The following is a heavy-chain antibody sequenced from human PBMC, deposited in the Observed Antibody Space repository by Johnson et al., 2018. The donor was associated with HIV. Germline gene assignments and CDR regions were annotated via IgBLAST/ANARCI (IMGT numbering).Heavy chain of an antibody. CDR1: GFTFSSNG. J-gene: IGHJ3*02. CDR2: IFDDGSNK. Sequence: QVQLVESGGGVVQPGRSLRLSCAASGFTFSSNGMHWVRQAPGKGLEWVAVIFDDGSNKYYADSVKGRFTISRDNSKNTLYLQMNSLRAEDTAVYYCARGQRITMIVVVTLDAFDIWGQGTMVTVSS. CDR3: ARGQRITMIVVVTLDAFDI. D-gene: IGHD3-22*01. V-gene: IGHV3-30*03.